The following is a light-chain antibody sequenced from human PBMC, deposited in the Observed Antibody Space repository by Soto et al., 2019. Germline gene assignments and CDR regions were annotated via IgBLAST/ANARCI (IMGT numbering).Light chain of an antibody. V-gene: IGKV3-11*01. CDR1: QSVSSY. Sequence: EIVLTQSPATLSLSPVERATLSCRSSQSVSSYLAWYQQKPGQAPRLLIYDASNRATGIPARFSGSGSGTDFTLTISSLEPEDFAVYYCQQRSNWLLITFGQGTRL. J-gene: IGKJ5*01. CDR3: QQRSNWLLIT. CDR2: DAS.